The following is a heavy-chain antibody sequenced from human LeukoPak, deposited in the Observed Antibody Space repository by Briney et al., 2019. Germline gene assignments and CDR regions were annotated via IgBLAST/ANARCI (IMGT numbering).Heavy chain of an antibody. D-gene: IGHD4-17*01. CDR1: GFTFNSYG. CDR2: IWYDGSNK. CDR3: AKVPTNYGDRHFDY. Sequence: PGRSLRLSCVASGFTFNSYGIHWVRQAPGKGLEWVAVIWYDGSNKYYADSVKGRFTISRDNSKNTLYLQMNSLRAEDTAVYYCAKVPTNYGDRHFDYWGQGTLVTVSS. V-gene: IGHV3-33*06. J-gene: IGHJ4*02.